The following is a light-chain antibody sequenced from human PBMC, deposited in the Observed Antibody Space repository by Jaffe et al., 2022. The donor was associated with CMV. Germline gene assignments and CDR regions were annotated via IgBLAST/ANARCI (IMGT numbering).Light chain of an antibody. CDR2: GAS. J-gene: IGKJ4*01. Sequence: EIVMTQSPATLSVSPGERATLSCRASQSVSSNLAWYQQKPGQAPRLLIYGASTRATGIPARFSGSGSGTEFTLTISSLQSEDFAVYYCQQYNNWPPFLLTLTFGGGTKVEIK. V-gene: IGKV3-15*01. CDR1: QSVSSN. CDR3: QQYNNWPPFLLTLT.